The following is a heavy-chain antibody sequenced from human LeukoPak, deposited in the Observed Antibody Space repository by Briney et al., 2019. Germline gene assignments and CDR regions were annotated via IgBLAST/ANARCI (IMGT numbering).Heavy chain of an antibody. Sequence: GGFLRLSCAASGFTFSNYLMNWVRQAPGKGLEWVSSISGSGDITYYADSVKGRFTMSRDNSKNTLYLQMNSLRAEDTAVYYCAQGDSGYENYYYYYYMGVWGKGTTVTVSS. CDR2: ISGSGDIT. D-gene: IGHD5-12*01. CDR3: AQGDSGYENYYYYYYMGV. V-gene: IGHV3-23*01. CDR1: GFTFSNYL. J-gene: IGHJ6*03.